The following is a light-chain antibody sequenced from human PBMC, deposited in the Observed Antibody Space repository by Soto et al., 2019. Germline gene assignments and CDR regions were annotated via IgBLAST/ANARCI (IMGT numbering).Light chain of an antibody. Sequence: LTQPPSASATPGQRVTISCSGSSSNLGNNYVYWYQHLPGTAPKLLIDRDNKRPSGVPDRFSGSRSGTSASLAISGLRSEDEGDYYCASWDDSLRGPGFGGGTKVTVL. CDR2: RDN. CDR3: ASWDDSLRGPG. CDR1: SSNLGNNY. J-gene: IGLJ3*02. V-gene: IGLV1-47*01.